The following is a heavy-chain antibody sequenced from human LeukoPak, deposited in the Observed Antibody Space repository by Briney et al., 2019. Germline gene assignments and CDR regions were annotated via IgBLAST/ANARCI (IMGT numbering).Heavy chain of an antibody. Sequence: SAKVSCKASGGTFSSYAISWVRQAPGQGLEWMGGIIPIFGTANYAQKFQGRVTITTDESTSTAYMELSSLRSEDTAVYYCARVYDVQMGPNLWSGYSGSYYFDYWGQGTLVTVSS. CDR2: IIPIFGTA. CDR1: GGTFSSYA. CDR3: ARVYDVQMGPNLWSGYSGSYYFDY. V-gene: IGHV1-69*05. D-gene: IGHD3-3*01. J-gene: IGHJ4*02.